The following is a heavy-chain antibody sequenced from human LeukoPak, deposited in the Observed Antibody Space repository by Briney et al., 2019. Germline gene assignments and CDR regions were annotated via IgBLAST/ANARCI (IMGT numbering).Heavy chain of an antibody. CDR1: GFTFSSST. CDR2: IWYDGTDG. CDR3: AREVGSGSSALDD. V-gene: IGHV3-30*01. D-gene: IGHD3-10*01. J-gene: IGHJ4*02. Sequence: GSLRLSCADSGFTFSSSTMHWVRQAPGKGLEWVALIWYDGTDGFYADSVKGRFSISRDNSKSTSYLQMNSLRPEDTAVYYCAREVGSGSSALDDWGQGTLVAVSS.